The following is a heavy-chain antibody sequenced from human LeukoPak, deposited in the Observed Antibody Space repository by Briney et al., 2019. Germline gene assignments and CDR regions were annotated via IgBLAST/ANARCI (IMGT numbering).Heavy chain of an antibody. CDR2: INPNSGGT. CDR3: ARDDCSGGSCYSYGY. CDR1: GYTFTGYY. Sequence: ASVKVSCKASGYTFTGYYMHWVRQAPGQGLEWMGWINPNSGGTNYAQKFQGRVTMTRDTSISTAYMELSRLRSDDTAVYYCARDDCSGGSCYSYGYWGQGTLVTVSS. D-gene: IGHD2-15*01. V-gene: IGHV1-2*02. J-gene: IGHJ4*02.